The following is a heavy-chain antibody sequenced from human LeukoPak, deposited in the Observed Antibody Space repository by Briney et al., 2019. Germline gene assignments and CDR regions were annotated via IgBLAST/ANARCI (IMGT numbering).Heavy chain of an antibody. Sequence: GGSLRLSCAASGFTFSSYEMNWVRQAPGKGLEWVSYISSSGSTIYYADSVKGRFTISRDNAKNSLYLQMNSLRAEDTAVYYCARDRPAPHFDWLLSDYSYYGMDVWGQGTTVTVSS. CDR2: ISSSGSTI. CDR3: ARDRPAPHFDWLLSDYSYYGMDV. CDR1: GFTFSSYE. D-gene: IGHD3-9*01. J-gene: IGHJ6*02. V-gene: IGHV3-48*03.